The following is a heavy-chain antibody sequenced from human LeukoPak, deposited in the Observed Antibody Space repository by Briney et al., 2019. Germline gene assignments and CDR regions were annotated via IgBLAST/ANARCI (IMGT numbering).Heavy chain of an antibody. CDR1: GYTFTSYY. CDR3: ARVWNYGNAFDI. Sequence: GASVKVSCKASGYTFTSYYMHWVRQAPGQGLERMGIINPSGGSTSYAQKFQGRVTMTRDMSTSTVYMELSSLRSEDTAVYYCARVWNYGNAFDIWGQGTMVTVSS. CDR2: INPSGGST. V-gene: IGHV1-46*01. J-gene: IGHJ3*02. D-gene: IGHD1-7*01.